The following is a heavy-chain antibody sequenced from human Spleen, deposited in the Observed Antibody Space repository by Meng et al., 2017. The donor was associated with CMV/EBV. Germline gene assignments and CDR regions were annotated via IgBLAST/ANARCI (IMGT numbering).Heavy chain of an antibody. CDR3: ARQWDYGYNSLDY. D-gene: IGHD3-16*01. Sequence: GESLKISCAASGFSFSSHDMHWVRQTPGKGLEWVSSIGSAGDRYYAGSVKGRFTISRENAKNSFSLQMSSLRVGDTAVYYCARQWDYGYNSLDYWGQGTLVTVS. V-gene: IGHV3-13*01. CDR1: GFSFSSHD. CDR2: IGSAGDR. J-gene: IGHJ4*02.